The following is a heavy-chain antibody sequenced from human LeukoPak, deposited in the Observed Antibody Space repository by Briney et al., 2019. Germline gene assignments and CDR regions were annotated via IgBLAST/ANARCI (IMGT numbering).Heavy chain of an antibody. CDR2: IRFDGGNK. Sequence: GGSLRLSCAGSKFTFSNYWMTWVRQAPGKGLEWVAFIRFDGGNKYYADSVKGRFTISRDNSKNTLYLQMNSLRAEDTAVYYCARGVTYYYDSSGYPQGLSHPLGNYFNDYWGQGTLVTVSS. CDR3: ARGVTYYYDSSGYPQGLSHPLGNYFNDY. CDR1: KFTFSNYW. D-gene: IGHD3-22*01. J-gene: IGHJ4*02. V-gene: IGHV3-30*02.